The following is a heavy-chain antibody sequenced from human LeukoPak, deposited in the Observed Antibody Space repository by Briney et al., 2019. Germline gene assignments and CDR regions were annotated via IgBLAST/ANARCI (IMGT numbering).Heavy chain of an antibody. V-gene: IGHV3-23*01. D-gene: IGHD2-21*02. CDR3: ARDPTAYCGGDCYSFDY. Sequence: GGSLRLSCAASGFTFSSYAMSWVRQAPGKGLEWVSAISGSGGSTYYADSVKGRFTISRDNAKNSLYLQMNSLRAEDTAVYYCARDPTAYCGGDCYSFDYWGQGTLVTVSS. CDR1: GFTFSSYA. CDR2: ISGSGGST. J-gene: IGHJ4*02.